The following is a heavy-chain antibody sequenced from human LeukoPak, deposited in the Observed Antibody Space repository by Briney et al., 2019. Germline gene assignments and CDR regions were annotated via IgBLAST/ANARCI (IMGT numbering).Heavy chain of an antibody. CDR3: AKSYKGYCSGGSCPDY. J-gene: IGHJ4*02. V-gene: IGHV4-61*01. D-gene: IGHD2-15*01. CDR1: GGSVSSGSYY. CDR2: NYYSGST. Sequence: SETLSLTCTVSGGSVSSGSYYWRWIRQPPGKGLEWIGYNYYSGSTNYNPSLKSRVTISVDTSKNQFSLKLSSVTAADTAVYYCAKSYKGYCSGGSCPDYWGQGTLVTVSP.